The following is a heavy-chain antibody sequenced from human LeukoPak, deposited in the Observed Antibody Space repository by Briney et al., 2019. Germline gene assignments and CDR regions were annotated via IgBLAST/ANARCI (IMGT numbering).Heavy chain of an antibody. CDR3: AREGIAGDFDY. D-gene: IGHD6-13*01. Sequence: GGSLRLPCAASGFTFTSYWIHWVRQAPGKGLVWVSRINSAGSTTNYADSVKGRFTISRDNAKNTLYLQMNSLRAEDTAVYYCAREGIAGDFDYWGQGTLVTVSS. V-gene: IGHV3-74*01. CDR1: GFTFTSYW. J-gene: IGHJ4*02. CDR2: INSAGSTT.